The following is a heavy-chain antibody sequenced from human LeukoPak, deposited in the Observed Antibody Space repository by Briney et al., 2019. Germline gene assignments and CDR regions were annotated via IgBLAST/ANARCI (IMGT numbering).Heavy chain of an antibody. CDR3: ARARTCGGSCYHFDY. Sequence: PGGSLRLSCAASGFTFSSYWMSWVRQAPGKGLEWVANIKQDGSEKYYVDSVKGRFTISRDNAKNSLYLQMNSLRAEDTAVYYCARARTCGGSCYHFDYWGQGTLVTVSS. J-gene: IGHJ4*02. CDR2: IKQDGSEK. CDR1: GFTFSSYW. D-gene: IGHD2-15*01. V-gene: IGHV3-7*01.